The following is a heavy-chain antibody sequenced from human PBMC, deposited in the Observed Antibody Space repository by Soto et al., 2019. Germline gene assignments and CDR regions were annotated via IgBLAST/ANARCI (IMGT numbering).Heavy chain of an antibody. CDR2: ISGSGGST. CDR1: GFTFISYA. CDR3: AKRRIAVAGIRPYYYGMDV. V-gene: IGHV3-23*01. Sequence: PGGSLNLSCASSGFTFISYAMSWVRQAPGKGLEWVSAISGSGGSTYYADSVKGRFTISRDNSKNTLYLQMNSLRAEDTAVYYCAKRRIAVAGIRPYYYGMDVWGQGTTVTVSS. D-gene: IGHD6-19*01. J-gene: IGHJ6*02.